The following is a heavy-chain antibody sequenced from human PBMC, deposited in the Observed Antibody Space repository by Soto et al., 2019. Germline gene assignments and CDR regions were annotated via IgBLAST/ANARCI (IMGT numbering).Heavy chain of an antibody. CDR1: GFTFSSYA. D-gene: IGHD3-22*01. J-gene: IGHJ1*01. Sequence: GGSLRLSCAASGFTFSSYAMSWVRQAPGKGLEWVSAISGSGGSTYYADSVKGRFTISRDNSKNTLYLQMNSLRAEDTAVYYCAKDPDSSGYYYLEYFQHWGQGTLVTVSS. CDR3: AKDPDSSGYYYLEYFQH. CDR2: ISGSGGST. V-gene: IGHV3-23*01.